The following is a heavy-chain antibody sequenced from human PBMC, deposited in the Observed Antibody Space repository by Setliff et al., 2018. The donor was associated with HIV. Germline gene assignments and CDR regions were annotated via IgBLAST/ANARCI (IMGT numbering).Heavy chain of an antibody. D-gene: IGHD3-10*01. J-gene: IGHJ4*02. V-gene: IGHV4-39*01. CDR3: ARWHPPYGFWEEDY. CDR1: SDSIGSSSYY. CDR2: IYYSGST. Sequence: PSETLSLTCTVSSDSIGSSSYYWAWIRQPPGKGLEWIGNIYYSGSTYYNLSLKTRVTISVDGSKNQFSLKLKSVTAADTAVYYCARWHPPYGFWEEDYWGQGTLVTVSS.